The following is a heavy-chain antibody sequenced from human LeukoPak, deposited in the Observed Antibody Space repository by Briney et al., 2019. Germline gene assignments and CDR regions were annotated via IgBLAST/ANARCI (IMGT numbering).Heavy chain of an antibody. D-gene: IGHD2-21*01. CDR2: ISSNGGST. J-gene: IGHJ6*03. CDR1: GFTFSSYA. V-gene: IGHV3-64*01. Sequence: WGSLRLSCAASGFTFSSYAIHWVRQAPGKGLEYVSAISSNGGSTYYANSVKGRFTISRDNFKNTLYLQMNSLRAEDTAVYYCARGGFPVFYYYIDVWGKGTTVTISS. CDR3: ARGGFPVFYYYIDV.